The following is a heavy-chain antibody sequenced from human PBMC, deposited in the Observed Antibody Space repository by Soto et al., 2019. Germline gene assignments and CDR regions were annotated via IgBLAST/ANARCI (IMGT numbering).Heavy chain of an antibody. CDR3: ARRVGHDYGDYGERTWFDP. CDR2: IHYTGFS. D-gene: IGHD4-17*01. V-gene: IGHV4-59*02. Sequence: SETLSLTCSFSGDSVTSHYLTWIRQSPEKGLEWIGYIHYTGFSYYNPSLKSRLTISVDRSKNQFTLKLTSVTAADTAVYYCARRVGHDYGDYGERTWFDPWGQGTLVTVSS. CDR1: GDSVTSHY. J-gene: IGHJ5*02.